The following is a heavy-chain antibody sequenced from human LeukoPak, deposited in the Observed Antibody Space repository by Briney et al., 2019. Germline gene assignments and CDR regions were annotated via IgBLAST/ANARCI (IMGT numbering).Heavy chain of an antibody. Sequence: SETLSLTCSVSGASISNHYWSWIRQPPGKGLEWIGYIYYTGSTKYNPSLKSRVTMSIDTSKNQFSLKLSSVTAADTAVYYCAGAVAAIDYWGQGTLVTVSS. CDR3: AGAVAAIDY. J-gene: IGHJ4*02. D-gene: IGHD6-19*01. CDR1: GASISNHY. CDR2: IYYTGST. V-gene: IGHV4-59*11.